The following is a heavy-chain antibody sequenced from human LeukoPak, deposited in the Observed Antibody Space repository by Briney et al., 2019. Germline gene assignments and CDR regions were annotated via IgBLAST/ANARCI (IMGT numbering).Heavy chain of an antibody. D-gene: IGHD4-17*01. V-gene: IGHV3-7*04. CDR2: IKQDGSEK. CDR3: AREAGDYVIDY. J-gene: IGHJ4*02. Sequence: PGGSLRLSCAASGFTFSNYWMIWVRQAPGKGLEWVGNIKQDGSEKRYADSVRGRFTISRDNAQTSLYLQMNSLRAEDTAVYYCAREAGDYVIDYWGQGTLVTVSS. CDR1: GFTFSNYW.